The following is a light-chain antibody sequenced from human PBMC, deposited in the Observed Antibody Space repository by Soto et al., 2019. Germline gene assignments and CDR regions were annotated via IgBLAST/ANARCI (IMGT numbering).Light chain of an antibody. CDR2: QAS. CDR1: QNIITY. Sequence: DIQMTQSPSTLSASVGDRVTITCRASQNIITYLAWYQQKPGKAPKFLIYQASSLQSGVPSRFSGSGSETEFNLTISSLQPDDFATYYCQQYQSYPITFGGGTKVEIK. V-gene: IGKV1-5*03. J-gene: IGKJ4*02. CDR3: QQYQSYPIT.